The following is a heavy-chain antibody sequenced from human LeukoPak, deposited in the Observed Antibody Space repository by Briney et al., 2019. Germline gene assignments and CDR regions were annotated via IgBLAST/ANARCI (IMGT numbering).Heavy chain of an antibody. Sequence: GGSLRLSCAASGFTFSSYAMHWVRQAPGKGLEWVSAISGSGGSTYYADSVKGRFTISRDNSKNTLYLQMNSPRPEDTAVYYCAKAWKSGNFEDYWGQGTLVTVSS. CDR1: GFTFSSYA. J-gene: IGHJ4*02. D-gene: IGHD1-26*01. CDR3: AKAWKSGNFEDY. V-gene: IGHV3-23*01. CDR2: ISGSGGST.